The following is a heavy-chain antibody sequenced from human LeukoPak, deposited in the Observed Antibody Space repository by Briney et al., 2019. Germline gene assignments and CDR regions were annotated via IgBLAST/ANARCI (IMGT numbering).Heavy chain of an antibody. Sequence: SETLSLTCAVSGGSISSSNWWSWVRQPPGKGLEWIGEIYHSGSTNYNPSLKSRVTISVDKSKNQFSLKLSSVTAADTAVYYCARAPVVPAADDAFDIWGQGTMVTVSS. V-gene: IGHV4-4*02. D-gene: IGHD2-2*01. CDR1: GGSISSSNW. CDR3: ARAPVVPAADDAFDI. CDR2: IYHSGST. J-gene: IGHJ3*02.